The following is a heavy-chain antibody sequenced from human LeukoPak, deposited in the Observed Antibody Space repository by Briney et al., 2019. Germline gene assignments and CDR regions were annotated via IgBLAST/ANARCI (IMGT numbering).Heavy chain of an antibody. Sequence: PGGSLRLSCAASGITFSGAYMTWVRQAPGKGMEWVANINPDGREKSYVDSVKGRFTISRDNAKDSLYLQTNSLRAEDTAVYYCARSRRVGTSPFYGTDVWGQGTTVTVSS. CDR3: ARSRRVGTSPFYGTDV. CDR2: INPDGREK. D-gene: IGHD5-12*01. CDR1: GITFSGAY. J-gene: IGHJ6*02. V-gene: IGHV3-7*04.